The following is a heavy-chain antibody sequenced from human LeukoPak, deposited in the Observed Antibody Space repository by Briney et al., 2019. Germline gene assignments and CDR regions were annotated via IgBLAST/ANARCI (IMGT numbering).Heavy chain of an antibody. CDR1: GGSISSGGYY. Sequence: SETLSLTCTVSGGSISSGGYYWSWIRQHPGKGLEWIGYIYYSGSTYYNPSLKSRVTISVDTSKNQFSLKLSSVTAADTAVYYCAREMKDYGMDVWGQGTTVTVSS. J-gene: IGHJ6*02. CDR3: AREMKDYGMDV. CDR2: IYYSGST. V-gene: IGHV4-31*03.